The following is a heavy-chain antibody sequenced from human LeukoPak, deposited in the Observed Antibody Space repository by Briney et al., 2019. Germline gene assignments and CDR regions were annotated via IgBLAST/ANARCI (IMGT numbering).Heavy chain of an antibody. D-gene: IGHD4-17*01. CDR3: ARERATVTDY. CDR2: IYYSGST. V-gene: IGHV4-31*03. J-gene: IGHJ4*02. Sequence: SETLSLTCTVSGGSISSGGYYWSWIRQHPGKGLEWIGYIYYSGSTYYNPSLESRVTISVDTSKNQFSLKLSSVTAADTAVYYCARERATVTDYWGQGTLVTVSS. CDR1: GGSISSGGYY.